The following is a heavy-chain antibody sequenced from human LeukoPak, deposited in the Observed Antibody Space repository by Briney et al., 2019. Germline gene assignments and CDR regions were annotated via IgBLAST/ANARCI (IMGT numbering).Heavy chain of an antibody. J-gene: IGHJ4*02. CDR1: GGSISSSSYY. CDR3: VRDFGGEFDY. CDR2: IYYSGST. Sequence: PSETLSLTCTVSGGSISSSSYYWGWIRQPPGKGLEWIGSIYYSGSTYYNPSLKSRVTISVDTSKNQFSLKLSSVTAADTAVYYCVRDFGGEFDYWGQGTLVTVYS. D-gene: IGHD3-3*01. V-gene: IGHV4-39*07.